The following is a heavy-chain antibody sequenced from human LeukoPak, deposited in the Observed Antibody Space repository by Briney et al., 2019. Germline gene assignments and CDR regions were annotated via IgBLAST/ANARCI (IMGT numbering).Heavy chain of an antibody. V-gene: IGHV1-8*01. CDR3: ARGLTYYYDSSGYPDY. CDR1: GYTFTSYD. D-gene: IGHD3-22*01. CDR2: MNPNSGNT. Sequence: GASVKVSCKASGYTFTSYDINWVRQATGQGLEWMGWMNPNSGNTGYAQKFQGRVTMTRDTSTSTVYMELSSLRSEDTAVYYCARGLTYYYDSSGYPDYWGQGTLVTVSS. J-gene: IGHJ4*02.